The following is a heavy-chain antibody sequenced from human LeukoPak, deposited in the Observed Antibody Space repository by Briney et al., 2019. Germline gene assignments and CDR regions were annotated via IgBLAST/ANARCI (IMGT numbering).Heavy chain of an antibody. CDR2: IYYSGST. V-gene: IGHV4-61*01. J-gene: IGHJ4*02. D-gene: IGHD6-19*01. CDR1: GYSISSGYY. Sequence: SETLSLTCTVSGYSISSGYYWGWIRQPPGKGLEWIGYIYYSGSTNYNPSLKSRVTISVDTSKNQFSLKLSSVTAADTAVYYCARGVAVAGFDYWGQGTLVTVSS. CDR3: ARGVAVAGFDY.